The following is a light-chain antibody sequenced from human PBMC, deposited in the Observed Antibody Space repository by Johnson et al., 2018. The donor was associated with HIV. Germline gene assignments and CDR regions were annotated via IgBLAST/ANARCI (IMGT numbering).Light chain of an antibody. CDR3: GAWHSSLSGGLYL. Sequence: QSVLTQPPSVSAAPRQRVTISCSGNSSNMGNNYVSWYQQVPGTAPKLLIYDNDRRPSGIPDRFSGSKSGTSATLGITGLQTGDEADYYCGAWHSSLSGGLYLFGTGTKVTVL. CDR1: SSNMGNNY. CDR2: DND. J-gene: IGLJ1*01. V-gene: IGLV1-51*01.